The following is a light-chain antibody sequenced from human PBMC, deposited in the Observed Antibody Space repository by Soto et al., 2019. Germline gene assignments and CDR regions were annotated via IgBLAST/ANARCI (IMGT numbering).Light chain of an antibody. J-gene: IGKJ1*01. Sequence: EIVMTQSPATLYVSPGERATLSCRASQSVSSNLAWYQQKPGQAPRLLIYGASTRATGIPARFSDSGSGTEFNLTISSLQSEDFAVYYCQHYNNSPRTFGQGTKVEIK. CDR2: GAS. CDR3: QHYNNSPRT. V-gene: IGKV3-15*01. CDR1: QSVSSN.